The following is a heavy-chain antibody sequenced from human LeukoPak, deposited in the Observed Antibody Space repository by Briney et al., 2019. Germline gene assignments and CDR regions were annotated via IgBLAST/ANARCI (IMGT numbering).Heavy chain of an antibody. Sequence: GGSLRLSCAASGFTFSSYGMHWVRQAPGKGLEWVAFIRYDGSNKYYADSVKGRFTISRDNSKNTLYLQMNSLRAEDTAVYYRRQRANIDYWGQGTLVTVSS. J-gene: IGHJ4*02. CDR2: IRYDGSNK. CDR3: RQRANIDY. CDR1: GFTFSSYG. V-gene: IGHV3-30*02.